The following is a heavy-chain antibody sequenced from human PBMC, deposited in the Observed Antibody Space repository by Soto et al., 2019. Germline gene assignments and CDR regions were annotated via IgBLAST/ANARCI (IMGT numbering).Heavy chain of an antibody. J-gene: IGHJ4*02. CDR1: GGSFDGYY. V-gene: IGHV4-34*01. CDR3: ARGVDSWSGYLF. CDR2: IHHSGST. Sequence: QVHLQQWGAGLLKPSETLSLTCALYGGSFDGYYWSWIRQSPGTGLEWIGEIHHSGSTKYNPSLKRRVSPSVDTSTKQFSLKLTSVTAADRGVYYCARGVDSWSGYLFWGQGTPVTVSS. D-gene: IGHD3-3*01.